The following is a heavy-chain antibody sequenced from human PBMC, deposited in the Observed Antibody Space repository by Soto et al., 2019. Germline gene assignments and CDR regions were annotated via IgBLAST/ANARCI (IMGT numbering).Heavy chain of an antibody. D-gene: IGHD5-18*01. Sequence: QLQLQESGSGLVKPSQTLSLTCAVSGGSISSGGYSWSWIRQPPGKGLEWIGYIYHSGSTYYNPSLKSRVTIPVDRSKNQFSLKLSSVTAADTAAYYGARWDTAMLLFDYWGQGTLVTVSS. CDR3: ARWDTAMLLFDY. J-gene: IGHJ4*02. V-gene: IGHV4-30-2*01. CDR2: IYHSGST. CDR1: GGSISSGGYS.